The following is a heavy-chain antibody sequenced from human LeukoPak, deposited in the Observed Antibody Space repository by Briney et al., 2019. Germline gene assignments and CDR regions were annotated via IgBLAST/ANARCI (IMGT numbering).Heavy chain of an antibody. CDR3: ARGKTRSGSYYETNFDY. CDR2: ISSSSSYI. V-gene: IGHV3-21*01. J-gene: IGHJ4*02. CDR1: GFTFSSYS. D-gene: IGHD1-26*01. Sequence: PGGSLRLSCAASGFTFSSYSMNWVRQAPGKGLEWVSSISSSSSYIYYADSVKGRFTISRDNAKNSLYLQMNSLRAEDTAVYYCARGKTRSGSYYETNFDYWGQGTLVTVSS.